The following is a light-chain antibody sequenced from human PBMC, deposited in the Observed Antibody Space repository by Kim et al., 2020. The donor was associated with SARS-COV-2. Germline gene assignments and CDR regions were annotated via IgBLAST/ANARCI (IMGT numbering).Light chain of an antibody. Sequence: GDRVTITCRASQSISSWLAWYQQKPGKAPNLLIYDASSLESGVPSRFSGSGSGTEFTLTISSLQPDDFATYYCQQYNSYPTFGQGTKVDIK. V-gene: IGKV1-5*01. CDR1: QSISSW. CDR2: DAS. J-gene: IGKJ1*01. CDR3: QQYNSYPT.